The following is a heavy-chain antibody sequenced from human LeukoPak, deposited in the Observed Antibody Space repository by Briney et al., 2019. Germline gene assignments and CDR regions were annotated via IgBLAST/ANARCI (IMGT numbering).Heavy chain of an antibody. Sequence: PGGSLRLSCAASGVTFSSYGFTFSSYGMNWVRQAPGKGLEWVSSITGVNTKYADSVKGRFTVSRDIGERSLYLQLNTLRVEDTAIYYCTRGGGYCSGNPCHSYDAFDVWGQGTVVTVSS. CDR1: GVTFSSYGFTFSSYG. CDR2: ITGVNT. CDR3: TRGGGYCSGNPCHSYDAFDV. J-gene: IGHJ3*01. D-gene: IGHD2-15*01. V-gene: IGHV3-21*01.